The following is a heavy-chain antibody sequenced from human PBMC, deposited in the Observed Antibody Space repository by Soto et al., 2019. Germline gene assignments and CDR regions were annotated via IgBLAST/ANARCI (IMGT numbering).Heavy chain of an antibody. CDR1: GGTFSSYA. J-gene: IGHJ6*02. D-gene: IGHD4-17*01. CDR2: IIPIFGTA. Sequence: SVKVSCKASGGTFSSYAISWVRQAPGQGLEWMGGIIPIFGTANYAQKFQGRVTITADESTSTAYMELSSLRSEDTAVYYCATDNPRYGDYYYYGMDVWGQGTTVTVSS. V-gene: IGHV1-69*13. CDR3: ATDNPRYGDYYYYGMDV.